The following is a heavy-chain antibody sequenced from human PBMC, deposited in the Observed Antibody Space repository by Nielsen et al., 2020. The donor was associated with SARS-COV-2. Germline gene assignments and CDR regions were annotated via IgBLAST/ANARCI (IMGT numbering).Heavy chain of an antibody. CDR2: ISWNSGSI. V-gene: IGHV3-9*01. CDR1: GFTFDDYA. CDR3: AKDIDYGSGSGQAYFDY. D-gene: IGHD3-10*01. Sequence: GGSLRLSCAASGFTFDDYAMHWVRQAPGKGLEWVSGISWNSGSIGYADSVKGRFTISRDNAKNSLYLQMNSLRAEDTALYYCAKDIDYGSGSGQAYFDYWGQGTLVTVSS. J-gene: IGHJ4*02.